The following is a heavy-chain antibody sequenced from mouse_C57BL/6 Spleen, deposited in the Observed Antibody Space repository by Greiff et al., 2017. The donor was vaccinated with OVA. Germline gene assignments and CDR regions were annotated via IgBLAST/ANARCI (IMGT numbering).Heavy chain of an antibody. D-gene: IGHD1-1*01. CDR2: INPNNGGT. CDR1: GYTFTDYY. CDR3: AGLLSH. V-gene: IGHV1-26*01. J-gene: IGHJ3*01. Sequence: EVQLQQSGPELVKPGASVKISCKASGYTFTDYYMNWVKQSHGKSLEWIGDINPNNGGTSYNQKFKGKATLTVDKSSSTAYMELRSLTSEDSAVYYCAGLLSHWGQGTLVTVSA.